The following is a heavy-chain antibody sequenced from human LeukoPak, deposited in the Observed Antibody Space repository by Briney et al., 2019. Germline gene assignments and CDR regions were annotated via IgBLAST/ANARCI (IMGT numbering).Heavy chain of an antibody. V-gene: IGHV3-23*01. CDR1: GFTFSSYA. CDR2: TSGSGEST. CDR3: AKDLLWFGELLSYAFDI. J-gene: IGHJ3*02. D-gene: IGHD3-10*01. Sequence: GGSLRLSCAASGFTFSSYAMSWARQAPGKGLEWVSVTSGSGESTFYADSVKGRFTISRDNSKNTLSLQMNSLRAEDTAVYYCAKDLLWFGELLSYAFDIWGQGTMVTVSS.